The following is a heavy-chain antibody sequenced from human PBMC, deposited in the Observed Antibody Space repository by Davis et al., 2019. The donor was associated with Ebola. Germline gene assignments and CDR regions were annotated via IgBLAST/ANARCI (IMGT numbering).Heavy chain of an antibody. CDR1: GYSFSTYW. V-gene: IGHV5-51*01. Sequence: PGGSLRLSCKGSGYSFSTYWIAWVRQMPGKGPEWMGIIYSGDSDTRYSPSFEGQVTISVDRSISTAHLQWSSLKASDTAIYYCVRQESLYGAFDSWGQGTLVTVSS. D-gene: IGHD4/OR15-4a*01. CDR3: VRQESLYGAFDS. CDR2: IYSGDSDT. J-gene: IGHJ4*02.